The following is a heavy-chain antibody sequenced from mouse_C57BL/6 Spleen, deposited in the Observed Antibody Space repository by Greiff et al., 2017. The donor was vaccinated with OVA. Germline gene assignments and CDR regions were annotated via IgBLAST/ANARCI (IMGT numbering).Heavy chain of an antibody. V-gene: IGHV3-1*01. Sequence: EVQRVESGPGMVKPSQSLSLTCTVTGYSITSGYDWHWIRHFPGNKLEWMGYISYSGSTNYNPSLKSRISITHDTSKNHFFLKLNSVTTEDTATYYCARGGAYDYDLAWFAYWGQGTLVTVSA. D-gene: IGHD2-4*01. CDR3: ARGGAYDYDLAWFAY. CDR2: ISYSGST. CDR1: GYSITSGYD. J-gene: IGHJ3*01.